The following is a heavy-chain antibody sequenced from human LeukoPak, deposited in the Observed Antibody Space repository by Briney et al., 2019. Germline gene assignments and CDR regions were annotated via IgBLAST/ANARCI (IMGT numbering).Heavy chain of an antibody. V-gene: IGHV3-15*01. J-gene: IGHJ4*02. Sequence: KPGGSLRLSCAASGFTFSNAWMTWVRQAPGKGLEWVGLIKRKTDGGTTDYAAPVKDRFTTSRDDSKNTLYLQMNSLKSEDTAVYYCTSTLQYWGQGILVTVSS. CDR3: TSTLQY. CDR1: GFTFSNAW. CDR2: IKRKTDGGTT.